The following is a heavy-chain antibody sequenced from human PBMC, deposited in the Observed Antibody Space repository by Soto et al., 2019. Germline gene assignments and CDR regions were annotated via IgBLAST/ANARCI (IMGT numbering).Heavy chain of an antibody. Sequence: GGSLRLSCAASGFAFSSHSMYWVRQAPGKGLEWVSYISSSGISIQYADSVKGRFTISRDNARNSPSLQMNSLRDDDTAVYYCAKGRVDTAYFDCWGQGSLVTVSS. CDR1: GFAFSSHS. D-gene: IGHD2-15*01. CDR2: ISSSGISI. V-gene: IGHV3-48*02. J-gene: IGHJ4*02. CDR3: AKGRVDTAYFDC.